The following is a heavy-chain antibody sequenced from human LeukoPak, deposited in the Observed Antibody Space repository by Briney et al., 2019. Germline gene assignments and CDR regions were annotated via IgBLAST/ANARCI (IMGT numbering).Heavy chain of an antibody. CDR1: GFTFSSYA. V-gene: IGHV3-23*01. CDR2: ISGSGGST. D-gene: IGHD2-2*01. J-gene: IGHJ4*02. Sequence: GGSLRLSCAASGFTFSSYAMSWVRQAPGKGLEWVSAISGSGGSTYYADSVQGRFTISRDNSKNTLYLQMNSLRAEDTAVYYCAKQAKNIVVVPPDYWGQGTLVTVSS. CDR3: AKQAKNIVVVPPDY.